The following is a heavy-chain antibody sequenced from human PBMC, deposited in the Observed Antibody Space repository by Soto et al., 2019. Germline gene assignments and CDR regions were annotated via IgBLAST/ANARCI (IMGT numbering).Heavy chain of an antibody. CDR3: AKDEFGGAAKY. V-gene: IGHV3-23*01. Sequence: EVQLLESGGDLVQPGGSLRLSCVASGFTFSSFSMHWIRQTPGSGLEWVSTISGGSVNIDYADSVKGRFTISRDNSRNPLYLQMTRLSVEDTATYYCAKDEFGGAAKYWCQGTLVSVSS. J-gene: IGHJ4*02. CDR1: GFTFSSFS. D-gene: IGHD1-26*01. CDR2: ISGGSVNI.